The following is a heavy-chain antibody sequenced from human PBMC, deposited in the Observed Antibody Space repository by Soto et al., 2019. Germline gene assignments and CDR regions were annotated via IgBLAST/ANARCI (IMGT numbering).Heavy chain of an antibody. CDR2: ISSGGGAT. CDR1: GFSFSDYF. D-gene: IGHD1-26*01. V-gene: IGHV3-11*01. CDR3: ARDRRVSHNLSGELLY. J-gene: IGHJ4*02. Sequence: VGSLRLSCAASGFSFSDYFMSWLRQAPGKGPEWLSYISSGGGATYYADSVKGRFTISRDNAKNSLYLQMNSLGAEDTAVYFCARDRRVSHNLSGELLYWGQGALVTVSS.